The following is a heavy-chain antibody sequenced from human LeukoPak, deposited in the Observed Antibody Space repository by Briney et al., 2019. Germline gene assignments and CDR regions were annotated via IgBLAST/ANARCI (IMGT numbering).Heavy chain of an antibody. D-gene: IGHD3-22*01. CDR2: INHSGST. CDR1: GGSFSGYY. Sequence: PSETLSLTCAVYGGSFSGYYWGWIRQPPGKGLEWIGEINHSGSTNYNPSLKSRVTISVDTSKNQFSLRLSSVTAADTAVYYCARSVRYYYDSSFRNRWFDPWGQGTLVTVSS. CDR3: ARSVRYYYDSSFRNRWFDP. J-gene: IGHJ5*02. V-gene: IGHV4-34*01.